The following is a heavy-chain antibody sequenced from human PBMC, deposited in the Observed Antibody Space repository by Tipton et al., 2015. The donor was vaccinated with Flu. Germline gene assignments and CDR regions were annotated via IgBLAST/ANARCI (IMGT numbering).Heavy chain of an antibody. CDR1: GDSISRSTTYY. CDR3: ARDYGDLNWFDS. J-gene: IGHJ5*01. CDR2: IYVSGST. D-gene: IGHD7-27*01. Sequence: PGLVKPSQTLSLTCSVSGDSISRSTTYYWSWLRQPAGKGLEWIGRIYVSGSTSYNPSLKSRVTISVDTSKNRFSLKLNSVSAADTAVYYCARDYGDLNWFDSWGQGKVVTVSS. V-gene: IGHV4-61*02.